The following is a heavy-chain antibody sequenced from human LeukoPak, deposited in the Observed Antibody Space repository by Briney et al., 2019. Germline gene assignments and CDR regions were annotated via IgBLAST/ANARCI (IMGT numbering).Heavy chain of an antibody. D-gene: IGHD3-22*01. CDR2: IIPIFGTA. Sequence: SVKVSCKASGGTFSSYAISWVGQAPGQGLEWMGGIIPIFGTANYAQKFQGRVTITADESTSTAYMELSSLRSEDTAVYYCARGAPYYYDSSGYYVDYWGQGTLVTVSS. V-gene: IGHV1-69*13. CDR1: GGTFSSYA. J-gene: IGHJ4*02. CDR3: ARGAPYYYDSSGYYVDY.